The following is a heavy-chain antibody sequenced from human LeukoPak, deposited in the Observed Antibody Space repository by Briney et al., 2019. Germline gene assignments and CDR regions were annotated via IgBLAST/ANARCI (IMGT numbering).Heavy chain of an antibody. D-gene: IGHD4-17*01. V-gene: IGHV3-21*01. CDR1: GFTFSSYA. CDR2: ITPNSNNI. Sequence: GGSLRLSCAASGFTFSSYAMSWVRQAPGKGLEWLSSITPNSNNIHYAGSVKGRFTISRDNAKNSLYLQMNSLTAEDTAVYYCAKNNPDGDYLNRAGDWGQGTLVTVSS. J-gene: IGHJ4*02. CDR3: AKNNPDGDYLNRAGD.